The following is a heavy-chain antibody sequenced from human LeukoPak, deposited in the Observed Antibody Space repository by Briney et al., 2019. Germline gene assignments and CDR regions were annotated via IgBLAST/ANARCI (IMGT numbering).Heavy chain of an antibody. CDR2: IYHTGSP. CDR3: ASRKLGNDY. Sequence: PSETLSLTCTISGGSVSDYYWSWIRQSPGKGLEWIGYIYHTGSPSYSPSLKSRVTISADTSQNQFSLKLSSVTAADTAVYYCASRKLGNDYWGQGTLVTVSS. V-gene: IGHV4-59*02. D-gene: IGHD7-27*01. CDR1: GGSVSDYY. J-gene: IGHJ4*02.